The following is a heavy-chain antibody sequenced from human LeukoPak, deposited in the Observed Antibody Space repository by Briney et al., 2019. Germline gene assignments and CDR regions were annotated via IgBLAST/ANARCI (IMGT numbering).Heavy chain of an antibody. V-gene: IGHV3-74*01. J-gene: IGHJ4*02. Sequence: GGSLRLSCEAFDFSISNDWMSWVRQAPGKGLEWVSRINADGRNTPYADSVKGRFTISRDNAKNTLYLQMSSLRAEDTAVYYCARGSSSGWPDYFDYWGRGTLVAVSS. D-gene: IGHD6-19*01. CDR1: DFSISNDW. CDR2: INADGRNT. CDR3: ARGSSSGWPDYFDY.